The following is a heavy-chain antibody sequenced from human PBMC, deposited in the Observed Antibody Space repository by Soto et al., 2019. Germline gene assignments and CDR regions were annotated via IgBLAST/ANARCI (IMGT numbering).Heavy chain of an antibody. J-gene: IGHJ4*02. CDR2: IYYSGGT. D-gene: IGHD3-3*01. CDR1: GGSISSTSYY. CDR3: ARSTRDYDFWSGHPVFDY. Sequence: SETLSLTCTVSGGSISSTSYYWGWIRQPPGKGLEWIGSIYYSGGTYYTPSLKSRVTISVDTSKNQFSLKLSSVTAADTAVYYCARSTRDYDFWSGHPVFDYWGQGSLVTVSS. V-gene: IGHV4-39*01.